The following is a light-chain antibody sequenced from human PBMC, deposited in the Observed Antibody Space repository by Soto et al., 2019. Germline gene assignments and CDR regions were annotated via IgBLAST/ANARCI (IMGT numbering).Light chain of an antibody. V-gene: IGKV3D-7*01. J-gene: IGKJ1*01. Sequence: EIMLTQSPGTLSLSPGERATLSCRASQSVSSSYLAWYQQKPGQAPRLLIYGAYTRATGIPARFSGSGSGTEFTLTISSLQSEDVAVYYCLHYYYLPPKTFGQGTKVDIK. CDR1: QSVSSSY. CDR3: LHYYYLPPKT. CDR2: GAY.